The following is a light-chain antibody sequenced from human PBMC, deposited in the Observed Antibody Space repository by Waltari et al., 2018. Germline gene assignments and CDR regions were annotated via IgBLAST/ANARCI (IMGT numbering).Light chain of an antibody. V-gene: IGLV3-21*02. CDR2: DDR. Sequence: VLTQPPSVSVAPGQTASLTCGGTNIGSNRVHWYQQKPGQAPVLVVYDDRDRPSGIPERFSGSNSGNTATLTITRVEAGDEADYFCQVWDSSRDHPVFGGGAKLTVL. CDR3: QVWDSSRDHPV. J-gene: IGLJ3*02. CDR1: NIGSNR.